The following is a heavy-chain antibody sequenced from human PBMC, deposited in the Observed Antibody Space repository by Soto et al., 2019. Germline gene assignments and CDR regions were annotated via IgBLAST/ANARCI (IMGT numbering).Heavy chain of an antibody. CDR3: AKRGYVGRTYRHDLYSFDY. CDR2: ISSDGSNK. J-gene: IGHJ4*02. Sequence: LRLSCAASGFTFSDYGLHWVRQAPGKGLEWVAVISSDGSNKYYADSVKGRFTISRDNSKNTVYLQMNSLRAEDTAVYYCAKRGYVGRTYRHDLYSFDYWGPGTLGTGSA. CDR1: GFTFSDYG. V-gene: IGHV3-30*18. D-gene: IGHD3-16*02.